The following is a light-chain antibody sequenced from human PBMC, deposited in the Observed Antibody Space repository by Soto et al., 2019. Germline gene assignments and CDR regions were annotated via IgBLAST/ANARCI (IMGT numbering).Light chain of an antibody. CDR3: SSYAGSNNFPYV. Sequence: QSVLTQPPSASGSPGQSVTISCTGTSSDVGGYNYVSWYQQHPGKAPKLMIYEVSKRPSGVPDRFPGSKSGNTASLTVSGLQAEDGADYYCSSYAGSNNFPYVFGTGTKVTVL. V-gene: IGLV2-8*01. J-gene: IGLJ1*01. CDR1: SSDVGGYNY. CDR2: EVS.